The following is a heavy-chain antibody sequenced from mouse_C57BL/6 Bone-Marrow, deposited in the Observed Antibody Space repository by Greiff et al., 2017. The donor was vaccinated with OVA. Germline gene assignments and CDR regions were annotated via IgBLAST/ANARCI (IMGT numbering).Heavy chain of an antibody. V-gene: IGHV5-6*01. CDR2: ISSGGSYT. CDR1: GFTFSSYG. CDR3: ARQTYYGSSSWFAY. D-gene: IGHD1-1*01. J-gene: IGHJ3*01. Sequence: VQLKESGGDLVKPGGSLKLSCAASGFTFSSYGMSWVRQTPDKRLEWVATISSGGSYTYYPDSVKGRFTISRDNAKNTLYLQMSSLKSEDTAMYYCARQTYYGSSSWFAYWGQGTLVTVSA.